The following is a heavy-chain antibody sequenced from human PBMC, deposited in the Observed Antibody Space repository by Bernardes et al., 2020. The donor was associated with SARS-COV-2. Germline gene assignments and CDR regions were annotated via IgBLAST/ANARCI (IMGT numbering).Heavy chain of an antibody. V-gene: IGHV4-39*01. CDR3: ARLRNYDFWTGLGGEFDY. J-gene: IGHJ4*02. Sequence: SETLSLTCAVSGVSISNANYYWGWLLQPPGKGLEWIGNIYYSGRTNYNPSLKSRATISVNTSKNQFSLRLSSVTAADTAVYYCARLRNYDFWTGLGGEFDYWGQGTLVTVSS. D-gene: IGHD3-3*01. CDR1: GVSISNANYY. CDR2: IYYSGRT.